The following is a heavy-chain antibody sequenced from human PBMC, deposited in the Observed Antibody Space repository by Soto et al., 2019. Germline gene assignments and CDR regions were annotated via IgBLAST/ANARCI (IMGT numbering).Heavy chain of an antibody. J-gene: IGHJ4*02. Sequence: PGGSLRLSCVVSGFTFDDYAMHWVRQAPGKGLEWVSGINWNSAALAYADSVKGRFTISRDNAKNPLFLQMNSLRAEDTALYYCAKGTCSATNCYGSAFDYWGQGSLVTVSS. CDR2: INWNSAAL. CDR3: AKGTCSATNCYGSAFDY. CDR1: GFTFDDYA. V-gene: IGHV3-9*01. D-gene: IGHD2-2*01.